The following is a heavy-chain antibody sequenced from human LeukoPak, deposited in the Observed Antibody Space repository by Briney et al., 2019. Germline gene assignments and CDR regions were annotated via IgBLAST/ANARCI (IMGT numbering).Heavy chain of an antibody. D-gene: IGHD1-26*01. CDR3: AREGGSGTYGWFDP. CDR2: ISYSGST. CDR1: GGSISSHY. V-gene: IGHV4-59*11. J-gene: IGHJ5*02. Sequence: SETLSLTCTVSGGSISSHYWSWIRQPPGKGLEWIGYISYSGSTNYNPSLKSRVTISVDTPKNQFSLKLSSVTAADTAVYYCAREGGSGTYGWFDPWGQGTLVTVSS.